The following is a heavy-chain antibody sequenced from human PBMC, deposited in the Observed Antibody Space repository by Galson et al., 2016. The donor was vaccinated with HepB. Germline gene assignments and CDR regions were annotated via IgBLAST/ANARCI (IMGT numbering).Heavy chain of an antibody. J-gene: IGHJ4*02. V-gene: IGHV3-33*01. CDR2: IWHDGSNK. D-gene: IGHD2-21*02. CDR1: EFTFSTYG. Sequence: SLRLSCAASEFTFSTYGMHWVRQAPGKGLEWVALIWHDGSNKYYADSVKGRFTISRDNPKNTLYLQMNSLRPEDTAVYFCARVRYASLVVPGNPIDYWGQGALVTVSS. CDR3: ARVRYASLVVPGNPIDY.